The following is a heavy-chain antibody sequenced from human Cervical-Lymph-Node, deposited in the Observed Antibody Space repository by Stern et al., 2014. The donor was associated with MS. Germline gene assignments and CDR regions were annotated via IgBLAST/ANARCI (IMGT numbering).Heavy chain of an antibody. CDR3: ARALARWLETDYFDYYGMDV. V-gene: IGHV4-61*02. CDR1: GGSITSGTYH. Sequence: QLQLQESGPGLVKPSQTLSLTCTVSGGSITSGTYHWSWIRQSAGKGLEWIGRIYTTGTTKYTPSLKTRVTMSLDTSKKVFSLNLTSVTVADTAVYYCARALARWLETDYFDYYGMDVWGPGATVAVSS. J-gene: IGHJ6*02. CDR2: IYTTGTT. D-gene: IGHD5-24*01.